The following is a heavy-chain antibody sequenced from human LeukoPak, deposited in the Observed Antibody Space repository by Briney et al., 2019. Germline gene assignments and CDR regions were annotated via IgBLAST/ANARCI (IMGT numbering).Heavy chain of an antibody. D-gene: IGHD6-19*01. J-gene: IGHJ4*02. CDR2: ITSSSTYI. CDR3: ARGSSRADY. V-gene: IGHV3-21*01. CDR1: GITFSSYT. Sequence: GGSLRLSCVASGITFSSYTLNWVRQAPGKGLEWVSSITSSSTYIYYADSVKGRFTISRDNAKSSLYLQMNSLRAEDTAVYYCARGSSRADYWGQGTLVTVSS.